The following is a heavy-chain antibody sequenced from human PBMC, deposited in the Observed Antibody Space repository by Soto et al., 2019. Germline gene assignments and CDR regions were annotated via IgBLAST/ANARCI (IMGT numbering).Heavy chain of an antibody. D-gene: IGHD3-3*01. Sequence: SLRLSCAASGFTFSSYGMHWVRQAPGKGLEWVAVISYDGSNKYYADSVKGRFTISRDNSKNTLYLQMNSLRAEDTAVYYCAKDDGAFADYDFWSGLGYGMDVWGQGTTVTVSS. V-gene: IGHV3-30*18. CDR2: ISYDGSNK. J-gene: IGHJ6*02. CDR1: GFTFSSYG. CDR3: AKDDGAFADYDFWSGLGYGMDV.